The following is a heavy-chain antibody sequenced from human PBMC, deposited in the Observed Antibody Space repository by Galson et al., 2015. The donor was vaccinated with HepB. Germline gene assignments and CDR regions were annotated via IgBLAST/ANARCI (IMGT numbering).Heavy chain of an antibody. V-gene: IGHV3-48*02. Sequence: SLRLSCAASGITISSYSMNWVRQAPGKGLEWVSYITSSSATKFYADSVKGRFTISRDNARGSVYLQMNSLRDGDTAVYYCARRVYDSYYFGMDVWGQGITVTVSS. CDR1: GITISSYS. D-gene: IGHD3-22*01. CDR2: ITSSSATK. CDR3: ARRVYDSYYFGMDV. J-gene: IGHJ6*02.